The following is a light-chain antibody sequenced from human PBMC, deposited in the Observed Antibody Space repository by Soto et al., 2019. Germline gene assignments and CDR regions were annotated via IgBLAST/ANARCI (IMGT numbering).Light chain of an antibody. Sequence: RMLSQSPGTLSLSPGERATLSCRASQSVSSDLAWYQQKPGQAPRLLIYGASTRATGIPARFSGSGSGTEFTLTISSLQSEDFAIYFCQKYYNWPRTFGQGTKVDIK. CDR2: GAS. V-gene: IGKV3-15*01. CDR3: QKYYNWPRT. CDR1: QSVSSD. J-gene: IGKJ1*01.